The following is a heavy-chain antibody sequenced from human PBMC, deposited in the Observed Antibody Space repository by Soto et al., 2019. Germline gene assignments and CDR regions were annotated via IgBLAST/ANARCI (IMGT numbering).Heavy chain of an antibody. CDR3: AGEHSSGWYPMGAIDY. J-gene: IGHJ4*02. CDR2: IYYSGST. CDR1: GGSISSYY. Sequence: QVQLQESGPGLVKPSETLSLTCTVSGGSISSYYWSWIRQPPGKGLEWIGYIYYSGSTNYNPSLKSRVTISVDTSKNQFSLKLSSVTAADTAVYYCAGEHSSGWYPMGAIDYWGQGTLVTVSS. V-gene: IGHV4-59*01. D-gene: IGHD6-19*01.